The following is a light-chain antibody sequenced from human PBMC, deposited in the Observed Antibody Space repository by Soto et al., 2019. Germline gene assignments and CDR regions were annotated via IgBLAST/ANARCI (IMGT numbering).Light chain of an antibody. CDR2: EVS. CDR1: SSDVGGYNY. V-gene: IGLV2-8*01. CDR3: SSYAGSNNYV. J-gene: IGLJ1*01. Sequence: QSVLTKPPSASLSPGQSVTISCTGTSSDVGGYNYVSWYQQHPGKAPKLMIYEVSKRPSGVPDRFSGSKSGNTASLTVSGLQAEDEADYYCSSYAGSNNYVFGTGTKV.